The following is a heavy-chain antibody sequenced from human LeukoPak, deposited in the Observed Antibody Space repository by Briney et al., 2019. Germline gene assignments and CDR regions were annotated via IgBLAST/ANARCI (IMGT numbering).Heavy chain of an antibody. CDR2: ISDYNGNT. CDR1: GYTFTSYG. V-gene: IGHV1-18*01. D-gene: IGHD5-18*01. Sequence: GSVKVSCQASGYTFTSYGIRWVRQAPAQELEWVGWISDYNGNTNYAQKLQGRVTITTDTSTSTAYMELRSLRSDDTAVYYCARDWHTAMVKVVYWGQGTLVTVSS. CDR3: ARDWHTAMVKVVY. J-gene: IGHJ4*02.